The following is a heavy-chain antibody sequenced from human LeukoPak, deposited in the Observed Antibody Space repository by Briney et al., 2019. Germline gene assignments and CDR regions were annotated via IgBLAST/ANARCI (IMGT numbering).Heavy chain of an antibody. CDR1: GGSISSGGYY. J-gene: IGHJ6*03. CDR3: ARGGMTLYQAYYYMDV. D-gene: IGHD2-2*01. CDR2: IYYSGST. Sequence: SETLSLTCTVSGGSISSGGYYWSWIRPHPGKGLEWIGYIYYSGSTYYNPSLKSRVTLSVDTSKNQFSLKLSSVTAADTAVYYCARGGMTLYQAYYYMDVWGKGTTVTVSS. V-gene: IGHV4-31*03.